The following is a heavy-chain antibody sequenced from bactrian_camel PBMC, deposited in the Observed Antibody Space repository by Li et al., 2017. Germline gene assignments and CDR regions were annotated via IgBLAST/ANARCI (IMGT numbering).Heavy chain of an antibody. CDR3: ATERRLQCPYRVADFGY. CDR2: IDSDGST. CDR1: AYNYDSYC. D-gene: IGHD2*01. Sequence: VQLVGSGGGSVQAGGSLKLSCDVSAYNYDSYCLGWFRQAPGKEREGVAAIDSDGSTTYADSVKGRFTISKDNAKNILYLQMDSLKREDTAIYYCATERRLQCPYRVADFGYWGQGTQVTVS. V-gene: IGHV3S53*01. J-gene: IGHJ6*01.